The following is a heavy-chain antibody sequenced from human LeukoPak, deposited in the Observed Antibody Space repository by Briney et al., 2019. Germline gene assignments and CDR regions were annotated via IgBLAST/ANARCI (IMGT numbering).Heavy chain of an antibody. CDR3: ARDPSVAGTGSGAFDI. Sequence: GGSLRLSCAASGFTFSTYWMGWVRQAPGKGLEWVAKIKPDGSEKDHVDSVKGRFTISRDNAKNSLYLQLNSLRAEDTAVYYCARDPSVAGTGSGAFDIWG. V-gene: IGHV3-7*01. D-gene: IGHD6-19*01. J-gene: IGHJ3*02. CDR1: GFTFSTYW. CDR2: IKPDGSEK.